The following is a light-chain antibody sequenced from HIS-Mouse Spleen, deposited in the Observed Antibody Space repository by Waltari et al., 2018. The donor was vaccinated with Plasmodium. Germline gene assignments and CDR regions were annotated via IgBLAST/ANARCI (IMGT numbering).Light chain of an antibody. Sequence: DIQMTQSPSSLSASVGDRVTITCRASQSISSYLNWYQQKPGKALKLLIYAASSLPSGFPSRFSGSGSGTDFTLSISSLQPEDFATYYCQQSYSTWTFGQGTKVEIK. CDR2: AAS. V-gene: IGKV1-39*01. CDR3: QQSYSTWT. J-gene: IGKJ1*01. CDR1: QSISSY.